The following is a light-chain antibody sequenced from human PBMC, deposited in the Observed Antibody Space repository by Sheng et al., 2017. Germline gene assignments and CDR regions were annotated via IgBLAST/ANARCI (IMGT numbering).Light chain of an antibody. CDR3: QQYGSSSYT. CDR2: GAS. Sequence: EIVLTQSPGTLSLSPGERATLSCRASQSVSSSYLAWYQQKPGQAPRLLIYGASSRATGIPDRFSGSGSGTEFTLTISRLEPEDLSVYYCQQYGSSSYTFGQGTKLEIK. J-gene: IGKJ2*01. CDR1: QSVSSSY. V-gene: IGKV3-20*01.